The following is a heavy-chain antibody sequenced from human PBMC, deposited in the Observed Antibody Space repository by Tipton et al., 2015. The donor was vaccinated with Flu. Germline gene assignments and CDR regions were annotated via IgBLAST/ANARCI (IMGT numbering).Heavy chain of an antibody. CDR1: GYSINSGYF. Sequence: TLSLTCAVSGYSINSGYFWGWIRQPPGKGLEWIGSKYHSGTTYYNPSLKSRVTISLDTSKNQFSLKLSSVTAADTAVYYCARRTYYYGSGEQDYWGQGTLVTVSS. CDR3: ARRTYYYGSGEQDY. CDR2: KYHSGTT. D-gene: IGHD3-10*01. V-gene: IGHV4-38-2*01. J-gene: IGHJ4*02.